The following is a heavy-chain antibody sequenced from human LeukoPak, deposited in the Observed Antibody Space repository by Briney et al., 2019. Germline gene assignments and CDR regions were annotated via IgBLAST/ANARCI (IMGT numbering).Heavy chain of an antibody. CDR3: ARIWLDEKVGAFDI. V-gene: IGHV5-51*01. J-gene: IGHJ3*02. D-gene: IGHD5-12*01. CDR2: IYPGDSDT. CDR1: GYSFTSYL. Sequence: GESLKISCKGSGYSFTSYLISWVRQMPGKGLEWMGIIYPGDSDTRYSPSFQGQVTISADKSISTAYLQWSSLKASDTAMYYCARIWLDEKVGAFDIWGQGTMVTVSS.